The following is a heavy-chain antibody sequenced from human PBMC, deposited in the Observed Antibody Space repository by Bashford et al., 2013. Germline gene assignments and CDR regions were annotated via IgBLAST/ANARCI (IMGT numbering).Heavy chain of an antibody. Sequence: GSLRLSCAASGFIFDNFAMSWVRQASGKGLEWVGRIRSKANSYATAYAASVTGRFTISRDDSKNTAYLQMNSLKTEDTAVYYCTPNVGTGPLEYWGQGTLVTVSS. J-gene: IGHJ4*02. V-gene: IGHV3-73*01. CDR3: TPNVGTGPLEY. CDR1: GFIFDNFA. CDR2: IRSKANSYAT. D-gene: IGHD5-18*01.